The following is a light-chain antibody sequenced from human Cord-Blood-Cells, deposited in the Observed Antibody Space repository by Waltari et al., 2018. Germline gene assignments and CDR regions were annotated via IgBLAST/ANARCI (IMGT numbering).Light chain of an antibody. CDR3: SSYTSSSFWV. J-gene: IGLJ3*02. CDR1: SSDVGGYNY. CDR2: DVS. Sequence: QSALTQPASVSRSPGQSLTISCTGTSSDVGGYNYVFWYQQHPGKAPKLMIYDVSKRPSGVSNRFSGSKSGNTASLTISGLQAEDEADYYCSSYTSSSFWVFGGGTKLTVL. V-gene: IGLV2-14*01.